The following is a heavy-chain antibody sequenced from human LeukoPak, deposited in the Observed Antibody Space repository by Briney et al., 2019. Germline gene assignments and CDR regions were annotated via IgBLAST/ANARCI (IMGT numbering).Heavy chain of an antibody. CDR3: ARVDTVGAFDY. J-gene: IGHJ4*02. D-gene: IGHD1-26*01. CDR2: ISSSGGTI. CDR1: GFTFSDYY. V-gene: IGHV3-11*01. Sequence: GGSLRLSCAASGFTFSDYYMSWIRQAPGKGLEWVSYISSSGGTIYYADSVKGRFTISRDNAKNSLYLQMNSLRAEDTAVYYCARVDTVGAFDYWGQGTLVTVSS.